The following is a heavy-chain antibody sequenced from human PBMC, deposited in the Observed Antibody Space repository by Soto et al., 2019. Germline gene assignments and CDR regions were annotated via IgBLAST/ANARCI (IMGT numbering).Heavy chain of an antibody. J-gene: IGHJ4*02. CDR1: GFSFSGSS. D-gene: IGHD5-12*01. CDR2: IRSKAYSYAT. Sequence: EVQLVESGGGLVQPGGSLKLSCAASGFSFSGSSMYWVRQAAGKGLEWFGRIRSKAYSYATAYGASLKGRFSIFRDDTKNTAYLQINSLKSEDTAVYYCLTSIREATRDFDYWGQGSLVTVSS. CDR3: LTSIREATRDFDY. V-gene: IGHV3-73*02.